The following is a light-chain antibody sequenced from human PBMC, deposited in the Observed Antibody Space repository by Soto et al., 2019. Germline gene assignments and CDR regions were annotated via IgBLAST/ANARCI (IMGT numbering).Light chain of an antibody. CDR1: QSVRSSY. Sequence: EIVFTQSPGTLSLSPGERATLSCRASQSVRSSYLAWYQQKPGQAPRLLIYETSSRATGIPDRFSGSGSQTDFTLTISRLEPEDFAVYYCQQYGTSPRTFGQGTKVDIK. CDR2: ETS. CDR3: QQYGTSPRT. V-gene: IGKV3-20*01. J-gene: IGKJ1*01.